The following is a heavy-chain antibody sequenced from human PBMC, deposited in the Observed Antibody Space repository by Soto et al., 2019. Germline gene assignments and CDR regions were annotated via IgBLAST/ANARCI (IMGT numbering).Heavy chain of an antibody. D-gene: IGHD3-10*01. Sequence: SETLSLTCAVYGGSFSGYYWSWIRRPPGKGLEWIGEINHSGSTNYNPSLKSRVTISVDTSKNQFSLKLSSVTAADTAVYYCAIRSQDSGPFDYWGQGTLVTVSS. CDR1: GGSFSGYY. CDR2: INHSGST. CDR3: AIRSQDSGPFDY. J-gene: IGHJ4*02. V-gene: IGHV4-34*01.